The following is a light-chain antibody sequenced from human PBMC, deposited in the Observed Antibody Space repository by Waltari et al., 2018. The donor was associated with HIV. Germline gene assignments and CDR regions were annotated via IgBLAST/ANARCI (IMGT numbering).Light chain of an antibody. J-gene: IGLJ3*02. CDR1: ALPAQS. CDR2: QDP. V-gene: IGLV3-25*03. Sequence: SYDVTQPSSESVSPGQPARLTCSAYALPAQSDYRYHQTPGQAPVSVIYQDPQRPSGIPERFSGSSSGTVATLTIRGVRTEDESDYHCQSADLSGTYWVFGGGTKLTVL. CDR3: QSADLSGTYWV.